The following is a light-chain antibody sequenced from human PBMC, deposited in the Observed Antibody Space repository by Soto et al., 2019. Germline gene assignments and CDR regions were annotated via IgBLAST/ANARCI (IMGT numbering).Light chain of an antibody. CDR3: QKCNSAPFT. V-gene: IGKV1-27*01. CDR1: QGIYNY. Sequence: DTQMTQSPSSLSSSVGDRVTITCRASQGIYNYLAWYKQKPGKVPKILIYAASSLVSGVPSRFRGSGSGTDLTLTISSLQPEDVANYYCQKCNSAPFTFGPGTKVDIK. J-gene: IGKJ3*01. CDR2: AAS.